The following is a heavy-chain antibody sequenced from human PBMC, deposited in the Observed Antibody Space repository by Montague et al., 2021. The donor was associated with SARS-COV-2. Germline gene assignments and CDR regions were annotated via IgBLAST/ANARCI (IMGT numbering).Heavy chain of an antibody. D-gene: IGHD1-26*01. CDR2: IYHSGNT. CDR3: VGEKVGGRLNVFDT. V-gene: IGHV4-38-2*02. CDR1: GCSIGSGDW. J-gene: IGHJ5*02. Sequence: SETLSLTCTVSGCSIGSGDWWGWLRQPPGKGLEWIERIYHSGNTYYNPSLKSRLTISIDKSKNQFSLKLTSVTAADTAIFFCVGEKVGGRLNVFDTWGQGTTVTVSS.